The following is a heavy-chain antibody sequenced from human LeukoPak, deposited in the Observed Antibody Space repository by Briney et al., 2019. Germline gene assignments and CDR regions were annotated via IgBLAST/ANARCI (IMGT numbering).Heavy chain of an antibody. J-gene: IGHJ5*02. CDR1: GGSISSYY. CDR2: IYTSGST. CDR3: ARAPLAAAPFDP. V-gene: IGHV4-4*07. Sequence: SETLSLTCTVSGGSISSYYWNWIRQPAGKGLGWIGRIYTSGSTNYNPSLKSRVTMSVDTSKNQFSLKLSSVTAADTAVYYCARAPLAAAPFDPWGQGTLVTVSS. D-gene: IGHD6-13*01.